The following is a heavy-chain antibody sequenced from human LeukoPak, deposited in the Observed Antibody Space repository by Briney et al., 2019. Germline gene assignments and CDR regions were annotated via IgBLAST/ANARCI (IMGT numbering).Heavy chain of an antibody. CDR1: GYTFTSYG. CDR2: INPNSGGT. J-gene: IGHJ4*02. V-gene: IGHV1-2*02. D-gene: IGHD4-17*01. Sequence: ASVKVSCKASGYTFTSYGISWVRQAPGQGLEWMGWINPNSGGTNYAQKFQGRVTMTRDTSISTAYMELSRLRSDDTAVYYCARSPNRLLFGDLDHWGQGTLVTVSS. CDR3: ARSPNRLLFGDLDH.